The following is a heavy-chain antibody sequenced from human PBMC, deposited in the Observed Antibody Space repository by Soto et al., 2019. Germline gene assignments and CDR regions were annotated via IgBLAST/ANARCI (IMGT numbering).Heavy chain of an antibody. CDR3: AKDLVVLSAIFDS. Sequence: GSLRLSCAASGFTFGNYAMGWVRQAPGKGLEWVSGIVASGGRTFYADSAKGRFTISRDNSRSTLYLQMNSLRADDTAVYYCAKDLVVLSAIFDSWGRGTLVTVSS. CDR1: GFTFGNYA. CDR2: IVASGGRT. J-gene: IGHJ4*02. V-gene: IGHV3-23*01. D-gene: IGHD2-21*02.